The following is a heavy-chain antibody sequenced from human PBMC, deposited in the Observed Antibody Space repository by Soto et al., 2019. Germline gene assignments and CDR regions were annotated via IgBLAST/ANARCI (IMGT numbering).Heavy chain of an antibody. J-gene: IGHJ5*02. CDR1: GFTFSSYS. CDR2: ISSSSSTI. CDR3: ARDPILFRTQFDP. D-gene: IGHD2-21*01. Sequence: PGGSLRLSCAASGFTFSSYSMNWVRQAPGKGLEWVSYISSSSSTIYYADSVKGRFTISRDNAKNSLYLQMNSLRAEDTAVYYCARDPILFRTQFDPWGQGTLVTVSS. V-gene: IGHV3-48*01.